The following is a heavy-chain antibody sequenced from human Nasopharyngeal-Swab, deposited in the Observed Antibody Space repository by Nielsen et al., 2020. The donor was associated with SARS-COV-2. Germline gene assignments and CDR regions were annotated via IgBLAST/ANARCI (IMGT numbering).Heavy chain of an antibody. D-gene: IGHD2-2*01. J-gene: IGHJ5*02. Sequence: GESLKISCKGSGYSLTSYWIGWVRQMPGKGLEWMGIIYPGDSDTRYSPSFQGQVTISADKSISTAYLQWSSLKASDTAMYYCARSGYCSSTSCLSPHWFDPWGQGTLVTVSS. CDR1: GYSLTSYW. V-gene: IGHV5-51*01. CDR3: ARSGYCSSTSCLSPHWFDP. CDR2: IYPGDSDT.